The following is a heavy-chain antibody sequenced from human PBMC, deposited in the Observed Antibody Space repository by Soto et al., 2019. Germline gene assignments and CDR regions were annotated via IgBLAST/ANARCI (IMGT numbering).Heavy chain of an antibody. J-gene: IGHJ4*02. D-gene: IGHD6-19*01. CDR2: ISGSGVST. V-gene: IGHV3-23*01. CDR3: AKEPSYSSGWSPIDF. CDR1: GFTFSSYA. Sequence: PGGSLRLSCAASGFTFSSYAMSWARQAPGKGLEWVSAISGSGVSTYYADSVKGRFTISRDNSKNTLYLQMNSLRAEDTAVYYCAKEPSYSSGWSPIDFWGQGTLVTVSS.